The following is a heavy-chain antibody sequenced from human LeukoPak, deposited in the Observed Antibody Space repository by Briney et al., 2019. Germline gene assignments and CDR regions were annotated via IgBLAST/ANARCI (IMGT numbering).Heavy chain of an antibody. CDR2: ISSSSTTI. D-gene: IGHD3-3*01. CDR1: GFTFSSYS. V-gene: IGHV3-48*01. J-gene: IGHJ6*03. CDR3: ARGDLDFWSGYYGSYYYYYMDV. Sequence: GGSLRLSCAASGFTFSSYSMMWVRQAPGKGLEWVSYISSSSTTIHYADSVKGRFTISRDNAKNSVYLQMNSLRAEDTAVYYCARGDLDFWSGYYGSYYYYYMDVWGKGTTVTVSS.